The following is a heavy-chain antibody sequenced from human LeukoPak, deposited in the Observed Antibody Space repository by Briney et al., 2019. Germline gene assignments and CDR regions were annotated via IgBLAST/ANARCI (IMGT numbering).Heavy chain of an antibody. CDR2: ISVYNGNT. CDR1: GYTFTSYG. D-gene: IGHD6-6*01. CDR3: AKTLSAARGVYYFDY. Sequence: GASVKVSCKTSGYTFTSYGISWVRQAPGQGLEWMGWISVYNGNTKYAQKFQGRVTMTTDTSTSTAHMELRSLRSDDTAVYYCAKTLSAARGVYYFDYWGQGTLVTVSS. J-gene: IGHJ4*02. V-gene: IGHV1-18*01.